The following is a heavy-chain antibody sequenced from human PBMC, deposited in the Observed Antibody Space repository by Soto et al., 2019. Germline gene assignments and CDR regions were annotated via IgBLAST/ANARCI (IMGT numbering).Heavy chain of an antibody. V-gene: IGHV3-11*04. D-gene: IGHD3-10*01. CDR3: ARDRSRGSIGDY. J-gene: IGHJ4*02. CDR1: GFTFCDYY. Sequence: PGGSPRISCAASGFTFCDYYMSWIRQAPGKGLEWVSYISSSRSSHILYADSVKGRFTISRDNAKNSLYLQMNSLRDEDTAVYYCARDRSRGSIGDYWGQGTLVTVSS. CDR2: ISSSRSSHI.